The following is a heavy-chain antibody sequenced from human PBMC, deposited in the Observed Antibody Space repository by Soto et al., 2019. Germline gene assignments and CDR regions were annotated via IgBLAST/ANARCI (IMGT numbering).Heavy chain of an antibody. J-gene: IGHJ5*02. Sequence: GGSLRLSCAASGFIFENFGMSWVRQAPGKGLEWISSISGSGFKKYYADSVKGRFTISRDNSKSTVYLELNNLSAEDTAVYHCSKNQGVELVPLATVDWFDPWGQGSVVTVSS. CDR3: SKNQGVELVPLATVDWFDP. CDR1: GFIFENFG. V-gene: IGHV3-23*01. CDR2: ISGSGFKK. D-gene: IGHD1-26*01.